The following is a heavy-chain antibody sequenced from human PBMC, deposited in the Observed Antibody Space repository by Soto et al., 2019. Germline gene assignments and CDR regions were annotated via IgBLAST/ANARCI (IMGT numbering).Heavy chain of an antibody. V-gene: IGHV1-69*01. CDR2: IIPIFGTA. CDR1: GGTFSSYA. Sequence: QVQLVQSGAEVKKPGSSVKVSCKASGGTFSSYAISWVRQAPGQGLEWMGGIIPIFGTANYAQKFQGRVTITADESTSTAYMELSSLTSEDTAVYYCARVGYCSGGSCYGYFDYWGQGTLVTFSS. D-gene: IGHD2-15*01. CDR3: ARVGYCSGGSCYGYFDY. J-gene: IGHJ4*02.